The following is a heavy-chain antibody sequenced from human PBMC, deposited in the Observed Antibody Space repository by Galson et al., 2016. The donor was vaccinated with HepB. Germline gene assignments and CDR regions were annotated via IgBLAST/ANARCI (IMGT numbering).Heavy chain of an antibody. V-gene: IGHV1-18*01. CDR1: GYSFISYG. D-gene: IGHD1-26*01. Sequence: SVKVSCKASGYSFISYGISWVRQARGQGLEWMGWISAYNGNTNYEQTFKGRVTLTADISTSTAQMELRSLRSDDTAVYYCARDGTLSGSYYHFYGMDVWGQGTTVTVSS. J-gene: IGHJ6*02. CDR3: ARDGTLSGSYYHFYGMDV. CDR2: ISAYNGNT.